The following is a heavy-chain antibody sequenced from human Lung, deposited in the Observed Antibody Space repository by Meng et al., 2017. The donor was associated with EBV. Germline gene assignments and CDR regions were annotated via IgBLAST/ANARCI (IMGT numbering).Heavy chain of an antibody. J-gene: IGHJ5*02. D-gene: IGHD3-10*01. CDR3: ARDGLGNYYLWFDP. V-gene: IGHV1-8*01. CDR1: GYSFTSYD. CDR2: MNPTTGST. Sequence: QVQLEQSAPEGKRPGASVRVSCKASGYSFTSYDIYWVRQAPGQGLEWMGWMNPTTGSTGYTEKFKGRVTMTRDISTSTAYMELTSLKSEDTAVYYCARDGLGNYYLWFDPWGQGTLVTVSS.